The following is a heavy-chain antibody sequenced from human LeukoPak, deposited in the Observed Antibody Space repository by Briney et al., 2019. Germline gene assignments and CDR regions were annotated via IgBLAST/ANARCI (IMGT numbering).Heavy chain of an antibody. CDR3: ARDSSNYYYDSSGPHY. V-gene: IGHV1-18*01. CDR1: GYTFTSYG. Sequence: ASVKVSCKASGYTFTSYGISWVRQAHGQGLEWMGWISAYNGNTNYAQKLQGRVTMTTDTSTSTAYMELRSLRSDDTAVYYCARDSSNYYYDSSGPHYWGQGTLVTVSS. CDR2: ISAYNGNT. J-gene: IGHJ4*02. D-gene: IGHD3-22*01.